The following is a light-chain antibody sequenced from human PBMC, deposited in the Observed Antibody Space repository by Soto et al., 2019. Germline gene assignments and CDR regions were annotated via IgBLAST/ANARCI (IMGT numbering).Light chain of an antibody. Sequence: EVVLTQSPGTLSLSPGERATLSCRASQSVNNNYVAWYQQKPGQAPRLLIFGSSDRATGIPDRFSGSGSGTDFTLTISRLEPEVFAVYYCQQYGSSPPYTFGQGTKLEIK. CDR1: QSVNNNY. CDR2: GSS. J-gene: IGKJ2*01. V-gene: IGKV3-20*01. CDR3: QQYGSSPPYT.